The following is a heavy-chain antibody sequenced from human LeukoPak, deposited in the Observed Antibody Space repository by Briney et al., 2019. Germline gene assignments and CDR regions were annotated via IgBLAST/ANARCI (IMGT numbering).Heavy chain of an antibody. CDR1: GYTLTSYY. D-gene: IGHD3-22*01. J-gene: IGHJ4*02. Sequence: ASVKVSFKASGYTLTSYYMHWVRQAPGQGLGRMGIINPSGGTTSCEQKFQGRGTMTRDTSTSTVYIEQKSLRSEDTAVYYCARGPYDSSGYSDWVGAYFDYWGQGTLVSVSS. V-gene: IGHV1-46*03. CDR3: ARGPYDSSGYSDWVGAYFDY. CDR2: INPSGGTT.